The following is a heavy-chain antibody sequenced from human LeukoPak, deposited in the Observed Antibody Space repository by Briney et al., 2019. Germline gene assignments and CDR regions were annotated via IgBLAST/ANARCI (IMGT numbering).Heavy chain of an antibody. J-gene: IGHJ4*02. Sequence: SETLSLTCTVSGGSINSYYWSWIRQPPGKGLEWIGYISYSGSTNYNPSLKSRVTISVDTSKNQFSLKLSSVTAADTAVYYCARESYCSGGSCYSALDYWGQGTLVTVSS. CDR3: ARESYCSGGSCYSALDY. CDR1: GGSINSYY. D-gene: IGHD2-15*01. V-gene: IGHV4-59*12. CDR2: ISYSGST.